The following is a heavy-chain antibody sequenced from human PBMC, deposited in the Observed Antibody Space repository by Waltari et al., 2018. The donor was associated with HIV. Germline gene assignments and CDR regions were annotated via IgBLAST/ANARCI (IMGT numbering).Heavy chain of an antibody. J-gene: IGHJ6*02. Sequence: EVQLVESGGGLGQPGGSLRLSCAASGFTVNSNHMNWVRQAPGKGLEWVSIIYIVGGTNYADSVKGRLTISRDISKNTLYLQMNNLRAEDTGVYYCVRDSGSHYGMDVWGQGTTVTVSS. CDR3: VRDSGSHYGMDV. D-gene: IGHD1-26*01. CDR2: IYIVGGT. CDR1: GFTVNSNH. V-gene: IGHV3-66*01.